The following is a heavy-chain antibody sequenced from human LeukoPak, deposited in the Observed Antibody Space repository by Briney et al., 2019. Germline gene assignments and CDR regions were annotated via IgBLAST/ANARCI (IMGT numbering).Heavy chain of an antibody. D-gene: IGHD2-15*01. CDR1: GYTFTGYY. V-gene: IGHV1-2*06. CDR2: INPNSGGT. Sequence: ASVKVSCKTSGYTFTGYYIHWVRQAPGQGLEWMGRINPNSGGTNYAQKFQGRVTMTRDTSISTAYMELSRLRSDDTAVYYCARDAPGYCSGGSCYMPNWFDPWGQGTLVTVSS. J-gene: IGHJ5*02. CDR3: ARDAPGYCSGGSCYMPNWFDP.